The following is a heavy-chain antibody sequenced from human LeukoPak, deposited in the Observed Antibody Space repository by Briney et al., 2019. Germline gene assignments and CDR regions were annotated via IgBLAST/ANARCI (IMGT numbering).Heavy chain of an antibody. V-gene: IGHV3-23*01. J-gene: IGHJ6*02. D-gene: IGHD1-26*01. CDR2: ISGSGGST. CDR1: GFTFSSYA. Sequence: AGSLRLSCAASGFTFSSYAMSWVRQAPGKGLEWVSAISGSGGSTYYADSVKGRFTISRDNSKNTLYLQMNSLRAEDTAVYYCAKDPGSYPYYYGMDVWGQGTTVTVSS. CDR3: AKDPGSYPYYYGMDV.